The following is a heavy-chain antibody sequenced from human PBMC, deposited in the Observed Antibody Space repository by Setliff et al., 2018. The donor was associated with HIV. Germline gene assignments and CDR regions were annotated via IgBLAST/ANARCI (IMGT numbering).Heavy chain of an antibody. CDR2: INHSGST. V-gene: IGHV4-34*01. CDR1: GGSFSGYY. Sequence: SETLSLTCAVYGGSFSGYYWSWIRQPPGKGLEWIGEINHSGSTNYNPSLKSRVTISVDTSKNQFSLKLSSVTAADTAVYYCARDSGQSFPTAFDIWGQGTMDTVSS. J-gene: IGHJ3*02. D-gene: IGHD1-26*01. CDR3: ARDSGQSFPTAFDI.